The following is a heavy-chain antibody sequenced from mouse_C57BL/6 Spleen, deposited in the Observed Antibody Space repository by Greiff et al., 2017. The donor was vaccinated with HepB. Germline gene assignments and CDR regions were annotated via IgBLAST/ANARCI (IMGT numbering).Heavy chain of an antibody. D-gene: IGHD2-4*01. CDR1: GFSLTSYG. CDR2: IWSGGST. CDR3: ASYYDYDGYFDV. Sequence: QVQLKESGPGLVQPSQSLSITCTVSGFSLTSYGVHWVRQSPGKGLEWLGVIWSGGSTDYNAAFISRLSISKDNSKSQVFFKMNSLQADDTAIYYCASYYDYDGYFDVWGTGTTVTVSS. J-gene: IGHJ1*03. V-gene: IGHV2-2*01.